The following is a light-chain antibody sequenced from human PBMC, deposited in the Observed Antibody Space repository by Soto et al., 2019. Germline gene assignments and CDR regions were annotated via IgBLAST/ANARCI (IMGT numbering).Light chain of an antibody. V-gene: IGLV2-18*02. CDR3: NSFTTSNTYV. Sequence: QSVLTQPASVSGSPGQSITISCIGTSSDIGTYNRVSWYQQPPGTAPKLIIYEVNKRPSGVPDRFSGSKSGNTASLIISGLQAEDEADYYCNSFTTSNTYVFGTGTKVTVL. CDR2: EVN. CDR1: SSDIGTYNR. J-gene: IGLJ1*01.